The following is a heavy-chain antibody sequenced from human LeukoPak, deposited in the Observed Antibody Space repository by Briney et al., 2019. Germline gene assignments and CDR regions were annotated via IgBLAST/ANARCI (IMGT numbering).Heavy chain of an antibody. D-gene: IGHD2-21*02. Sequence: GGSLRLSCAASGFTFSSYSMNWVRQAPGKGLEWVSPISSSSSYIYYADSVKGRFTISRDNAKNSLYLQMNSLRAEDTAVYYCARVTYCGGDCFAFDIWGQGTMVTVSS. CDR3: ARVTYCGGDCFAFDI. CDR2: ISSSSSYI. CDR1: GFTFSSYS. J-gene: IGHJ3*02. V-gene: IGHV3-21*01.